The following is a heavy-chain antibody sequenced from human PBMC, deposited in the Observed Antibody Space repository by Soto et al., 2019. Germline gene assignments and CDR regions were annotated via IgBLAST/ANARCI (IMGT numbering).Heavy chain of an antibody. D-gene: IGHD3-10*01. Sequence: QVQLQESGPGLVKPSQTLSLTCTVSGGSISSGGYYWSWIRQHPGKGLEWIGYIYYSGSTYYNPALKRRVTISVDTSKNQFSLKLSSVTGADTAVYYCARYHYGSGDNWFDPWGQGTLVTVSS. CDR1: GGSISSGGYY. CDR3: ARYHYGSGDNWFDP. CDR2: IYYSGST. J-gene: IGHJ5*02. V-gene: IGHV4-31*03.